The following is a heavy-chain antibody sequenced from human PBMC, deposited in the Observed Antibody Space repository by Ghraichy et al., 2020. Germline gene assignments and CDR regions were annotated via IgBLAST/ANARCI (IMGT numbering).Heavy chain of an antibody. CDR2: INHSGST. CDR1: GGSFSGYY. Sequence: SETLSLTCAVYGGSFSGYYWSWIRQPPGKGLEWIGEINHSGSTNYNPSLKSRVTISVDTSKNQFSLKLSSVTAADTAVYYCARGWELVYDAFDIWGQGTMVTVSS. CDR3: ARGWELVYDAFDI. D-gene: IGHD1-26*01. J-gene: IGHJ3*02. V-gene: IGHV4-34*01.